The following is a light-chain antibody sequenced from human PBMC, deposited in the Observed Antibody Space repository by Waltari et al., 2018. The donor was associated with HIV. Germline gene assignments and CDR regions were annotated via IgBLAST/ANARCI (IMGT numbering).Light chain of an antibody. CDR3: AAWDDSLSGRWV. V-gene: IGLV1-47*01. CDR2: RNK. Sequence: QSVLTQPPSASGTPGQRVTISCSGSTSNIGSNFVYWYQQLPGMAPKLLIDRNKQRPSGVPDRFSGSKSGTSASLAISGLRSEDEADYYCAAWDDSLSGRWVFGGGTKVTVL. CDR1: TSNIGSNF. J-gene: IGLJ3*02.